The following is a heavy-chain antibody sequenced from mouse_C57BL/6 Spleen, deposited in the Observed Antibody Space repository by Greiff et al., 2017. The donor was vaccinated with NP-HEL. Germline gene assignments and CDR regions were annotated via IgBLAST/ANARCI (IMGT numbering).Heavy chain of an antibody. Sequence: EVKLMESEGGLVQPGSSMKLSCTVSGFTFSDYYMAWVRQVPEKGLEWVANINYDGSSTYYLDSLKSRFIISRDNAKNILYLQMSSLKSEDTATYYCAREGYYGNYYFDYWGQGTTLTVSS. CDR2: INYDGSST. CDR1: GFTFSDYY. J-gene: IGHJ2*01. D-gene: IGHD2-1*01. CDR3: AREGYYGNYYFDY. V-gene: IGHV5-16*01.